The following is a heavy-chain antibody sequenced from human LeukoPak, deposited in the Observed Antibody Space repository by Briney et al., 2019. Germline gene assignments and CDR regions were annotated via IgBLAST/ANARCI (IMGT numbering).Heavy chain of an antibody. V-gene: IGHV3-23*01. D-gene: IGHD2-2*01. CDR1: GFTFSSSA. J-gene: IGHJ6*02. CDR2: ISGSGGST. Sequence: GGSLRLSCAASGFTFSSSAMSWVRQAPGKGLEWVSAISGSGGSTYYADSVKGRFTISRDNSKNTLYLQMNSLRAEDTAVYYCAKPASSEYYYYGMDVWGQGTTVTVSS. CDR3: AKPASSEYYYYGMDV.